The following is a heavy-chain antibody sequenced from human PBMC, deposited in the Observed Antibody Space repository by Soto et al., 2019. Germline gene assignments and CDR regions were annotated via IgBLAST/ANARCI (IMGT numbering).Heavy chain of an antibody. J-gene: IGHJ5*02. CDR1: GFSVSSNY. CDR2: TNSGGST. Sequence: GSLRLSCAASGFSVSSNYMSWVRQAPGKGLEWVSVTNSGGSTDYADSVKGRFTISRDNSKNTLYLQMNSLRAEDTAVYYCARDPLSWGQGTLVTVSS. CDR3: ARDPLS. V-gene: IGHV3-66*01.